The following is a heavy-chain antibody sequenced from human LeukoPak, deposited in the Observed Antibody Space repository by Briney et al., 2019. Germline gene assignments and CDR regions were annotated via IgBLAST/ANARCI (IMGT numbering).Heavy chain of an antibody. Sequence: ASVKVSCKASEYTFTSYDINWLRQSTGHRLEGMGWMNPYSGNTGYEQKFQGRVTMPRNTSISTAYMELSSLRSEDTAVYYCARGLRYCTNGVCYTYYFDYWGQGTLVTVSS. CDR3: ARGLRYCTNGVCYTYYFDY. V-gene: IGHV1-8*01. CDR2: MNPYSGNT. J-gene: IGHJ4*02. D-gene: IGHD2-8*01. CDR1: EYTFTSYD.